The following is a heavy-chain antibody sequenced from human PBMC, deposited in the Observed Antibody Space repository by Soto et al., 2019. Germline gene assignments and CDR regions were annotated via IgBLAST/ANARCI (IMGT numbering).Heavy chain of an antibody. CDR2: IYYSGTT. J-gene: IGHJ4*02. CDR1: GGSMSSSSYY. Sequence: SDTLSLTFTVSGGSMSSSSYYWGWILQPPGKGLEWIGSIYYSGTTYYNPSLKSRVTISVDTSKNQFSLKLSSVTAADTAVYYCARGRHYYGSGSCAQYDYFDYWGQGTLVSVSS. V-gene: IGHV4-39*07. D-gene: IGHD3-10*01. CDR3: ARGRHYYGSGSCAQYDYFDY.